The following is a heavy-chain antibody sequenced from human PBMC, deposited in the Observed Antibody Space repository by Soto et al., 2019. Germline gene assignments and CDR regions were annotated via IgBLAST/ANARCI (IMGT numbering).Heavy chain of an antibody. Sequence: GGSLRLSXAASGFTFSSYAMHWVRQAPGKGLEWVAVISYDGSNKYYADSVKGRFTISRDNSKNTLYLQMNSLRAEDAAVYYCARHFRITIFGVVTANAFDYWGQGTLVTVSS. CDR2: ISYDGSNK. D-gene: IGHD3-3*01. J-gene: IGHJ4*02. CDR1: GFTFSSYA. V-gene: IGHV3-30-3*01. CDR3: ARHFRITIFGVVTANAFDY.